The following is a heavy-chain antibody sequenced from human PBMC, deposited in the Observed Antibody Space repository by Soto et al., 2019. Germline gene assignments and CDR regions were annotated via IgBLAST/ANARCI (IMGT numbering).Heavy chain of an antibody. CDR1: GFTFNILA. D-gene: IGHD1-20*01. Sequence: GGSLRLAXAACGFTFNILAVSGVRQAPGKGLEWVSGIGSGGGDTYYADSVKGRFTISRDDSRNTLFLQMNSLRAEDTAMYYCAKDRLNHNSVWDPFNIWGQGAMVTVSS. CDR3: AKDRLNHNSVWDPFNI. J-gene: IGHJ3*02. CDR2: IGSGGGDT. V-gene: IGHV3-23*01.